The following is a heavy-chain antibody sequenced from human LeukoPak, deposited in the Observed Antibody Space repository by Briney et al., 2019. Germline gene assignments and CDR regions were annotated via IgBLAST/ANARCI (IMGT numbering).Heavy chain of an antibody. CDR3: ARRRIAVAGVDP. CDR1: GGSISSGFHF. V-gene: IGHV4-61*05. CDR2: IFYSGST. Sequence: SETLSLTCTVSGGSISSGFHFWGWIRQPPGKGLEWIGYIFYSGSTHDNPSLKSRVTMSVDTSKNQFSLKLSSVTAADTAVYYCARRRIAVAGVDPWGQGTLVTVSS. D-gene: IGHD6-19*01. J-gene: IGHJ5*02.